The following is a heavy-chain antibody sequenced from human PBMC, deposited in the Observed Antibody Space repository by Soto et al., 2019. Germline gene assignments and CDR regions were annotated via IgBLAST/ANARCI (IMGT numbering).Heavy chain of an antibody. CDR3: AKGAVAGTPTCYYCYGMDV. CDR1: GGTFRTYA. J-gene: IGHJ6*02. CDR2: IIPIFGTV. V-gene: IGHV1-69*12. Sequence: QVQLLQSGAEVKKPGSSVRVSCEASGGTFRTYAISWVRQAPGQGLEWMGEIIPIFGTVNYAQRFQGRVTITADESTTTVYMDLRSLRSEDTAVYYCAKGAVAGTPTCYYCYGMDVWGQGTTVTVSS. D-gene: IGHD6-19*01.